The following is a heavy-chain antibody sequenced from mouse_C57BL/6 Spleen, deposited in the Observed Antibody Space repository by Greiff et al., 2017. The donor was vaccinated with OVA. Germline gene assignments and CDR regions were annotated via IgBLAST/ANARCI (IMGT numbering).Heavy chain of an antibody. D-gene: IGHD1-1*01. CDR1: GYTFTNYW. J-gene: IGHJ2*01. V-gene: IGHV1-63*01. Sequence: QVQLKQSGAELVRPGTSVKMSCKASGYTFTNYWIGWAKQRPGHGLEWIGDIYPGGGYTNYNEKFKGKATLTADKSSSTAYMQFSSLTSEDSAIYYCARISIYYGSSYGDYWGQGTTLTVSS. CDR2: IYPGGGYT. CDR3: ARISIYYGSSYGDY.